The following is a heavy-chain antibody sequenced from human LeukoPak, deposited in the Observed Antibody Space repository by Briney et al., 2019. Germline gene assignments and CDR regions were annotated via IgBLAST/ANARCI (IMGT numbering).Heavy chain of an antibody. Sequence: SETLSLTCAVYGGSFSGYYWSWIRQPPGRGLEWIGEINHSGSTNYNPSLKSRVTISVDTSKNQFSLKLSSVTAADTAVYYCARGFTAMVRPFDYWGQGTLVTVSS. J-gene: IGHJ4*02. D-gene: IGHD5-18*01. CDR1: GGSFSGYY. CDR2: INHSGST. CDR3: ARGFTAMVRPFDY. V-gene: IGHV4-34*01.